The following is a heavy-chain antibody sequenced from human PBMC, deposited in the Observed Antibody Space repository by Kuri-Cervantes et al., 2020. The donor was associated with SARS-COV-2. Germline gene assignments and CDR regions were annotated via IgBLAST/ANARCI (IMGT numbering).Heavy chain of an antibody. CDR2: ISGSGGST. Sequence: SCNASGGTFSSYAMSWVRQAPGKGLEWVSAISGSGGSTYYADSVKGRFTISRDNSKNTLYLQMNSLRAEDTAVYYCAKAYWNYNYFDYWGQGTLVTVSS. D-gene: IGHD1-7*01. CDR3: AKAYWNYNYFDY. CDR1: GGTFSSYA. J-gene: IGHJ4*02. V-gene: IGHV3-23*01.